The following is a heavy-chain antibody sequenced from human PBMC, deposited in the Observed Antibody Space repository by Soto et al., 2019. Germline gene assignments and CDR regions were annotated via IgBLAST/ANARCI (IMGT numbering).Heavy chain of an antibody. D-gene: IGHD2-15*01. J-gene: IGHJ4*02. V-gene: IGHV5-51*01. Sequence: GESLKISCKGSGYTFTSYWIGWVRQMPGEGLEWMGVIYPSDSDIRYSPSFQGRVTISADKSITTAYLQWSSLKAADTAMYYCVRSGTSSGRFSDYWGQGTLVTVSS. CDR3: VRSGTSSGRFSDY. CDR1: GYTFTSYW. CDR2: IYPSDSDI.